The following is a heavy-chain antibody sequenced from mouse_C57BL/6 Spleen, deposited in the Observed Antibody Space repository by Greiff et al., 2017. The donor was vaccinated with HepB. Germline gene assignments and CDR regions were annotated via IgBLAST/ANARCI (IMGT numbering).Heavy chain of an antibody. CDR1: GYTFTTYP. J-gene: IGHJ4*01. V-gene: IGHV1-47*01. CDR3: ARGGTTVVATDYAMDY. CDR2: FHPYNDDT. Sequence: VQVVESGAELVKPGASVKMSCKASGYTFTTYPIEWMKQNHGKSLEWIGNFHPYNDDTKYNEKFKGKATLTVEKSSSTVYLELSRLTSDDSAVYYCARGGTTVVATDYAMDYWGQGTSVTVSS. D-gene: IGHD1-1*01.